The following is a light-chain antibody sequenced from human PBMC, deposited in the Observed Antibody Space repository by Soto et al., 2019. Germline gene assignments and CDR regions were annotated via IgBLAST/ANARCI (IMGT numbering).Light chain of an antibody. V-gene: IGKV2-28*01. Sequence: EIVLTQSPLSLPVTPGEPASISCRSSRNLLHSNGYYYLDWYLQKPGRSPQLLIYLGSNRASGVPDRFSGSGSGTDFTLTISRVEAEDGGVYFCAQGLATPFTFGGGTKVEIK. CDR3: AQGLATPFT. CDR2: LGS. J-gene: IGKJ4*01. CDR1: RNLLHSNGYYY.